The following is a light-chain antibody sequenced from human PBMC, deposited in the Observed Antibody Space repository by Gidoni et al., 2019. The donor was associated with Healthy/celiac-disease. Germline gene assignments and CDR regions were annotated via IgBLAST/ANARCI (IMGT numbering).Light chain of an antibody. Sequence: DIVMTQSPDSLAVSLGERATINCKSSQSVLKSSNKKNYLACYQQKAGQPPKLLVYWASTRESGVPDRFSGSGSGTDFTLTISSLQAEDVAVYYCQQYYSTPRTFGQGTKVEIK. J-gene: IGKJ1*01. CDR2: WAS. CDR3: QQYYSTPRT. V-gene: IGKV4-1*01. CDR1: QSVLKSSNKKNY.